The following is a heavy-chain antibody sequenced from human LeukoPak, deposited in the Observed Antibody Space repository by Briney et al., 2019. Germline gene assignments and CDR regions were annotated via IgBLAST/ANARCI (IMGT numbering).Heavy chain of an antibody. CDR2: ITGNHGAT. Sequence: PGGSLRLSCAASGFTFSSFAMTWVRQAPGKGLEWVSSITGNHGATYSIDSVKGRFTISRDNSQNTLYLQMNSLRAEDTAVYYCTKDPNGDYVGAFDPWGQGTLITVSS. CDR1: GFTFSSFA. CDR3: TKDPNGDYVGAFDP. J-gene: IGHJ5*02. D-gene: IGHD4-17*01. V-gene: IGHV3-23*01.